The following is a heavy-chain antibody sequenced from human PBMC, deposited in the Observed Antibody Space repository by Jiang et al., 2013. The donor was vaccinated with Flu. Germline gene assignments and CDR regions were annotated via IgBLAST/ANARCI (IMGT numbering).Heavy chain of an antibody. CDR3: ARESGSCSITKCLNWFDP. CDR1: GDSISSITW. Sequence: GSGLVKPSGTLSLTCAVSGDSISSITWWSWVRQPPGKGLEWIGEIFHSGTTNYNPSLKSRVTISVDKSNNQFSLKLTSVTAADTAVYYCARESGSCSITKCLNWFDPGVRNPGHRLL. V-gene: IGHV4-4*02. D-gene: IGHD2-2*01. J-gene: IGHJ5*01. CDR2: IFHSGTT.